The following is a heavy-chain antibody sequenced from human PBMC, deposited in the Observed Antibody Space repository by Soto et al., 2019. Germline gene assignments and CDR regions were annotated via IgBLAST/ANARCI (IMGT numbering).Heavy chain of an antibody. V-gene: IGHV1-69*01. CDR3: AREDFDSEIYYGMDV. CDR1: GGTFSSYA. CDR2: IIPIFNAT. Sequence: QVQLVQSGSSVKKPGSSVKVSCKASGGTFSSYAISWVRQAPGQGLEWMGGIIPIFNATPYAQKFQGRVTITADESTSTAYMELSSLRSEDKAVYYCAREDFDSEIYYGMDVWGQGTTVTVSS. J-gene: IGHJ6*02. D-gene: IGHD3-3*01.